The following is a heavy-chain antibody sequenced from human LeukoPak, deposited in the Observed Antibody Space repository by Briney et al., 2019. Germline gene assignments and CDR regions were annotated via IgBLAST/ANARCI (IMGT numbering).Heavy chain of an antibody. CDR2: IYYSGST. CDR1: GGSISSSSYY. CDR3: AKHDTLFGAAHFYMDV. Sequence: SETLSLTCTVSGGSISSSSYYWGWIRQPPGKGLEWIGSIYYSGSTYYNPSLKSRVTMSVDTSKNQFSLKLSSVTAADTAVYYCAKHDTLFGAAHFYMDVWGKGTTVTVSS. V-gene: IGHV4-39*07. J-gene: IGHJ6*03. D-gene: IGHD3-3*01.